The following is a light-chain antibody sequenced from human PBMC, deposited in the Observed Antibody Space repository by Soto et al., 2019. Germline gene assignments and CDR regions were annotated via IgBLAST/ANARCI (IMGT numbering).Light chain of an antibody. CDR3: QQSYSTPQGLT. J-gene: IGKJ4*01. V-gene: IGKV1-39*01. CDR1: QSISSY. Sequence: DIHMTQSPSSLSASVGDRVTITCRAIQSISSYLNWYQQKPGKAPKLLIYAASSLQSGVPSRFSGSGSGTDFTLTISSLQPEDFATYYCQQSYSTPQGLTFGGGTKVDI. CDR2: AAS.